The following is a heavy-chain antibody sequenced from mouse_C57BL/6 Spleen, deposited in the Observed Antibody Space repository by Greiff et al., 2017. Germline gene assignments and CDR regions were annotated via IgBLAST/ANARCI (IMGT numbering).Heavy chain of an antibody. CDR1: GYTFTSYW. CDR2: IYPGNSDT. J-gene: IGHJ3*01. V-gene: IGHV1-5*01. D-gene: IGHD2-4*01. CDR3: TRGGDYDWFAD. Sequence: VQLQQSGTVLARPGASVKMSCKTSGYTFTSYWMHWVKQRPGRGLEWIGAIYPGNSDTSYNQKFKGKAKLTAVTSASTAYMELSSLTNGDSAVYYCTRGGDYDWFADWGQGTLVTVSA.